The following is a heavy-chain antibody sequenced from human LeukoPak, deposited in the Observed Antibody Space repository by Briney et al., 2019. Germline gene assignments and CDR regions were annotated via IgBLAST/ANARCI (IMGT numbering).Heavy chain of an antibody. CDR1: GGSISSSNW. Sequence: SETLSLTCAVSGGSISSSNWWSWVRQPPGEGLEWIGEIYHSGSTNYNPSLKSRVTISVDTSKNQFSLKLSSVTAADTAVYYCARAHYDFWSGPPAYWGQGTLVTVSS. CDR2: IYHSGST. CDR3: ARAHYDFWSGPPAY. J-gene: IGHJ4*02. V-gene: IGHV4-4*02. D-gene: IGHD3-3*01.